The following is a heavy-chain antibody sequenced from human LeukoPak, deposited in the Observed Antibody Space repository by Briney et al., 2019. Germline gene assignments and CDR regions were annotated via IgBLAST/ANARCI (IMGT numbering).Heavy chain of an antibody. V-gene: IGHV1-69*04. Sequence: SVKVSCKASGGTFSSYAISWVRQAPGQGLEWMGRIIPIFGIANYAQKFQGRVTITADKSTSTAYMELSSLRSEDTAVYYCARGQVDTAMVPGPHWGQGTLVTVSS. J-gene: IGHJ4*02. D-gene: IGHD5-18*01. CDR2: IIPIFGIA. CDR3: ARGQVDTAMVPGPH. CDR1: GGTFSSYA.